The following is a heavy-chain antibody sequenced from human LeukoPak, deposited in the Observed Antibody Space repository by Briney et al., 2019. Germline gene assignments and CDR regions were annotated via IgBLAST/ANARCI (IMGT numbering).Heavy chain of an antibody. Sequence: GGSLRLYCAASGFTFSSYEMNWVRQAPGKGLVWVSRINSDGSSTTYADSVKGRFTISRDNAKNTLYLQMNSLRAEDTAVYYCAELGITMIGGVWGKGTTVTISS. CDR2: INSDGSST. CDR3: AELGITMIGGV. CDR1: GFTFSSYE. V-gene: IGHV3-74*01. J-gene: IGHJ6*04. D-gene: IGHD3-10*02.